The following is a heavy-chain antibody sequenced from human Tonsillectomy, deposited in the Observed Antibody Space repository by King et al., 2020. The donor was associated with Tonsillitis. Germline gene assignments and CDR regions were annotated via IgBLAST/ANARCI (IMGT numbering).Heavy chain of an antibody. CDR2: INPSGGST. J-gene: IGHJ6*03. V-gene: IGHV1-46*02. CDR1: GYTFNNYY. D-gene: IGHD2/OR15-2a*01. Sequence: VQLVESGAEVKKPGASVKVSCKASGYTFNNYYMHWVRQAPGQGLEWMGIINPSGGSTAYAQKFQGRVTMTKDTSTSTVYMELSSLKSADTAVYYCARGAGLSDYDYYYMDVWGKGTTVTVSS. CDR3: ARGAGLSDYDYYYMDV.